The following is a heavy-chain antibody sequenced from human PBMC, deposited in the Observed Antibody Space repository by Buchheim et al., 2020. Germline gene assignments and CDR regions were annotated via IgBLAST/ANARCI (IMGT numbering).Heavy chain of an antibody. V-gene: IGHV3-30*04. Sequence: VQLVESGGGLVQPGGSLRLSCAASGFTFSSYAMHWVRQAPGKGLEWVAVISYDGSNKYYADSVKGRFTISRDNSKNPLYLQMNSLRAEDTAVYYCAREGNYDNNPFDYWGQGTL. J-gene: IGHJ4*02. CDR1: GFTFSSYA. D-gene: IGHD3-9*01. CDR3: AREGNYDNNPFDY. CDR2: ISYDGSNK.